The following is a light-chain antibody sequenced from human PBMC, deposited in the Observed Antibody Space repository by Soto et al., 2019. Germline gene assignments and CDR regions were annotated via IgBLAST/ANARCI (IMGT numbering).Light chain of an antibody. CDR1: SNDVGGFNY. V-gene: IGLV2-14*03. J-gene: IGLJ2*01. CDR3: ASYTSISTVI. CDR2: EVR. Sequence: QSGLTQPASVSGSPGQSITISCTGTSNDVGGFNYVSWYQQHPGKVPKLMIYEVRNRPSGVSTRFSGSRSGNTASLIISGLQTDDEADYYCASYTSISTVIFGGGTKVTVL.